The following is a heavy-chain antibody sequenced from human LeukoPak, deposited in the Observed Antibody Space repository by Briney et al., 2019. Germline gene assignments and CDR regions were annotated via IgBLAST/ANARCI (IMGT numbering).Heavy chain of an antibody. Sequence: GGSLRLSCAASGFTFSSYAMHWVRQAPGKGLEWVAVISYDGSNKYYADSVKGRFTISRDNSKNTLYLQMNSLRAEDTAVYYCARVRIVGAHWDAFDIWGQGTMVTVSS. CDR3: ARVRIVGAHWDAFDI. J-gene: IGHJ3*02. CDR2: ISYDGSNK. D-gene: IGHD1-26*01. V-gene: IGHV3-30*04. CDR1: GFTFSSYA.